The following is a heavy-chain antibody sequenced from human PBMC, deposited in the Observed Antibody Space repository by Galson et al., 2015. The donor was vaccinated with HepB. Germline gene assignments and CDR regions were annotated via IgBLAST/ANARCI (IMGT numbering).Heavy chain of an antibody. J-gene: IGHJ4*02. CDR3: ARLGILTGYWDY. V-gene: IGHV4-39*01. CDR2: IYYRGST. Sequence: SETLSLTCTVSGGSISSSSYYWGWIRQPPGKGLEWIGSIYYRGSTYYNSSLKSRVTISVDTSKNQFSLKLRSVTAADTVVYYCARLGILTGYWDYWGQGTLVTVSS. D-gene: IGHD3-9*01. CDR1: GGSISSSSYY.